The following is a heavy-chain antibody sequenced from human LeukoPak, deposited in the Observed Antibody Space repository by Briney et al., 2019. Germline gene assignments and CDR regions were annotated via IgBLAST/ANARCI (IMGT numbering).Heavy chain of an antibody. CDR2: IWYDGSNK. CDR1: GFTFSSYG. V-gene: IGHV3-33*01. J-gene: IGHJ4*02. Sequence: GGSLRLSCAASGFTFSSYGMHWVRQAPGKGLEWVAVIWYDGSNKYYADSVKGRFTISRDNSKNTLYLQMNSLRAEDTAAYYCARSMITFGGAMGYFDYWGQGTLVTVSS. D-gene: IGHD3-16*01. CDR3: ARSMITFGGAMGYFDY.